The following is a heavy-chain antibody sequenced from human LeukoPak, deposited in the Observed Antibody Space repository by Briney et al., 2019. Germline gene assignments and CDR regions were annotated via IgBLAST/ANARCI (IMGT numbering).Heavy chain of an antibody. CDR2: INHSGST. V-gene: IGHV4-34*01. CDR1: GGSFSGYY. Sequence: KPSETLSLTCAVYGGSFSGYYWSWIRQPPGKGLEWIGEINHSGSTNYNPSPKSRVTIPVDTSKNQFSLKLSSVTAADTAVYYCARDEQLVRGFYYYYYYMDVWGKGTTVTVSS. J-gene: IGHJ6*03. D-gene: IGHD6-6*01. CDR3: ARDEQLVRGFYYYYYYMDV.